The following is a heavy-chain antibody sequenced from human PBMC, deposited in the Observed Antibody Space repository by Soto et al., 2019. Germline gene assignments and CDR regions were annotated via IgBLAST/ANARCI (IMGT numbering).Heavy chain of an antibody. Sequence: EVLLVESGGGLVKPGGSLRLSCAASGFAFKYARMNWVRQAPGKGLEWVGHIRSNIDGATTAYAAPVKGRFTISRDESKNTVDLQMNSLITEDTAEYYCTTDWGSGTHYARAFDVWGQGTMVTVSS. D-gene: IGHD3-16*01. J-gene: IGHJ3*01. CDR3: TTDWGSGTHYARAFDV. V-gene: IGHV3-15*01. CDR2: IRSNIDGATT. CDR1: GFAFKYAR.